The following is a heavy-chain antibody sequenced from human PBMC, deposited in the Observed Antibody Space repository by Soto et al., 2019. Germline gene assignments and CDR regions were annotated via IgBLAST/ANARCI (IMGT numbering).Heavy chain of an antibody. Sequence: EVQLLESGGGLIQPGGSLRLSCAASGFMFSSYAMSWVRQAPGKGLELVSSISASGGTANLADSVEGRCTISRDNSKSTLYLQMNSLRAEDTAVYYCAKLTYPSDSTGYYYERVSGWIDSWGQGTLVTVSS. V-gene: IGHV3-23*01. D-gene: IGHD3-22*01. J-gene: IGHJ5*01. CDR1: GFMFSSYA. CDR2: ISASGGTA. CDR3: AKLTYPSDSTGYYYERVSGWIDS.